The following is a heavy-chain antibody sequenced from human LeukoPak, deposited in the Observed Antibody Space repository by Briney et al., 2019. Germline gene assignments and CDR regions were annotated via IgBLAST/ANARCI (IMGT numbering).Heavy chain of an antibody. CDR3: ATDSSITLTTVTTPYYYGMDV. Sequence: ASVKVSCKVSGYTLTELSMHWVRQAPGKGLEWMGGFDPEDGETIYAQKFQGRVTMTEDTSTDTAYMELSSLRSEDTAVYYCATDSSITLTTVTTPYYYGMDVWGQGTTVTVSS. CDR2: FDPEDGET. V-gene: IGHV1-24*01. J-gene: IGHJ6*02. D-gene: IGHD4-17*01. CDR1: GYTLTELS.